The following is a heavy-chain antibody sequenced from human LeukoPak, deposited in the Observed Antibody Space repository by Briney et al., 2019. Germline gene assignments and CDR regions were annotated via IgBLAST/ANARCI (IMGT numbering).Heavy chain of an antibody. CDR3: ARGERLRYFDWLLRDNWFDP. CDR1: GYTFTSYD. Sequence: ASVTLSCTASGYTFTSYDINWGRHAPGQGLERMGWMNPNSGNTTYAQKFQGRVTLTRNTSISTADMELSSLRSEDTAVYYCARGERLRYFDWLLRDNWFDPWGQGTLVTVSS. D-gene: IGHD3-9*01. V-gene: IGHV1-8*01. J-gene: IGHJ5*02. CDR2: MNPNSGNT.